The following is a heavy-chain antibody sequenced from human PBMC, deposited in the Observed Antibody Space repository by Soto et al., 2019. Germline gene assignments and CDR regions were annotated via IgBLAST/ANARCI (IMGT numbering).Heavy chain of an antibody. Sequence: PGGSLRLSCAASGFTFSSYGMHWVRQAPGKGLEWVAVISYDGSNKYYADSVKGRFTISRDNSKNTLYLQMNSLRAEDTAVYYCAKDASGYYPYYYYYYGMDVWGQGTTVTVSS. CDR1: GFTFSSYG. J-gene: IGHJ6*02. V-gene: IGHV3-30*18. D-gene: IGHD3-22*01. CDR2: ISYDGSNK. CDR3: AKDASGYYPYYYYYYGMDV.